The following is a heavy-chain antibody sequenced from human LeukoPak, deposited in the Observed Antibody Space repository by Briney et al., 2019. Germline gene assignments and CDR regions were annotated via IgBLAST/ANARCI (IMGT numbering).Heavy chain of an antibody. V-gene: IGHV4-61*02. CDR1: GGSISSGSYY. D-gene: IGHD5-12*01. CDR2: IYTSGST. Sequence: SETLSLTCTVSGGSISSGSYYWSWIRQPAGKGLEWIGRIYTSGSTNYNPSLKSRVTISVDTSKNQFSLKLSSVTASDTAVYYCARAGVDIRYFDYWGQGTLVTVSS. CDR3: ARAGVDIRYFDY. J-gene: IGHJ4*02.